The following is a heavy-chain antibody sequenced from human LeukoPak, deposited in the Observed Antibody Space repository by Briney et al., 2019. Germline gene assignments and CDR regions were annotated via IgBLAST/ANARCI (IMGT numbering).Heavy chain of an antibody. Sequence: ASVNVSCKASGYTFTNYYMHWVRQAPGQGLEWMGIINPSGGSTSYAQKFQGRVTMTRDTSTSTVYMELSSLRSEDTAVYYCARALYSSGWWAYYYYGMDVWGQGTMVTVSS. CDR3: ARALYSSGWWAYYYYGMDV. V-gene: IGHV1-46*01. CDR1: GYTFTNYY. J-gene: IGHJ6*02. D-gene: IGHD6-19*01. CDR2: INPSGGST.